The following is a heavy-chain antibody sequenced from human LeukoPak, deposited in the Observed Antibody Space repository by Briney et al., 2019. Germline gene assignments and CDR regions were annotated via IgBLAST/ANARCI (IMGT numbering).Heavy chain of an antibody. CDR3: ARESDYYDSSGYYDY. D-gene: IGHD3-22*01. Sequence: GASVKVSCKASGYTFTSYDINWVRQATGQGIEWMGWISVYSGNTNYAQKLQGRVIMTTDTSTNTAYMELRSLRSDDTAVYYCARESDYYDSSGYYDYWGQGTLVTVSS. CDR1: GYTFTSYD. V-gene: IGHV1-18*01. J-gene: IGHJ4*02. CDR2: ISVYSGNT.